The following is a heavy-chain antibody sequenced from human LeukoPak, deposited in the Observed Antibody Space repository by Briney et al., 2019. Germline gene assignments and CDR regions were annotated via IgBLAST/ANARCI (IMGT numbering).Heavy chain of an antibody. D-gene: IGHD3-3*01. CDR1: GFTFSSYG. CDR2: IWYDGSNK. V-gene: IGHV3-33*03. J-gene: IGHJ4*02. CDR3: AKDHYWSIDY. Sequence: PGRSLRLSCAASGFTFSSYGMHWVRQAPGKGLEWVAVIWYDGSNKYYADSVKGRFTISRDIAKNTLYLQMNSLRAEDTGVYYCAKDHYWSIDYWGRGTLVTVSS.